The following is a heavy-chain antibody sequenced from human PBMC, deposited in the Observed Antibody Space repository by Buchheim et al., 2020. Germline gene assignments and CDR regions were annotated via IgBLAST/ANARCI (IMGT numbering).Heavy chain of an antibody. V-gene: IGHV1-8*02. J-gene: IGHJ6*02. Sequence: QVQLVQSGAEVKKPGSSVKVSCKASGGTFSSYAISWVRQAPGQGLEWMGWMNPNSGNTGYAQKFQGRVTMTRNTSISTAYMELSSLRSEDTAVYYCARGLAAADYYYGMDVWGQGTT. CDR1: GGTFSSYA. CDR2: MNPNSGNT. CDR3: ARGLAAADYYYGMDV. D-gene: IGHD6-13*01.